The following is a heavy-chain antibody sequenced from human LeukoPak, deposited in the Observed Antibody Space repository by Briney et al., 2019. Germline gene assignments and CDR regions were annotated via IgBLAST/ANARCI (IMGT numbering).Heavy chain of an antibody. J-gene: IGHJ4*02. D-gene: IGHD4/OR15-4a*01. CDR1: GFTFSRYW. Sequence: GGSLRLSCAASGFTFSRYWMHWVRQSPGEGLVGVSRINSDGSRTSYADSVKRRLTIPRDNAKNTLYLQMHSLRAEDTAVYYCARRAGAYSHPYDYWGQGTLVTVSS. CDR3: ARRAGAYSHPYDY. CDR2: INSDGSRT. V-gene: IGHV3-74*01.